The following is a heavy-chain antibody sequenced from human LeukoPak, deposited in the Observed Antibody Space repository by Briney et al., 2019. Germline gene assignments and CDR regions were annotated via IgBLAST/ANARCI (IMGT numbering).Heavy chain of an antibody. J-gene: IGHJ3*02. Sequence: GAALKISCKASGYSFASYWFGWGRHMPGKGREWIGIIYPGDSDTRYSPSFEGQVTISADKSTSTAFLQWSSLRASDTAMYYCARRSYEGSSSAFDIWGQGTMVIVSA. CDR1: GYSFASYW. V-gene: IGHV5-51*01. CDR3: ARRSYEGSSSAFDI. CDR2: IYPGDSDT. D-gene: IGHD2-2*01.